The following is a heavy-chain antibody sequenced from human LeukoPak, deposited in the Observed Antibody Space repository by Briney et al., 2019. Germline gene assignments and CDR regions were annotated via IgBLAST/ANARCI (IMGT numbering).Heavy chain of an antibody. CDR2: IYYSGST. CDR3: ARNHIVVVTAIPGAFDI. Sequence: SETLSLTCTVSGGSISCSSYYWGWIRQPPGKGLEWIGSIYYSGSTYYNPSLKSRVTISVDTSKNQFSLKLSSVTAADTAVYYCARNHIVVVTAIPGAFDIWGQGTMVTVSS. CDR1: GGSISCSSYY. D-gene: IGHD2-21*02. V-gene: IGHV4-39*01. J-gene: IGHJ3*02.